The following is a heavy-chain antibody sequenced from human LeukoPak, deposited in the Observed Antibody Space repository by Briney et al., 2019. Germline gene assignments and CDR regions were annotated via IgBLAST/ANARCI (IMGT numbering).Heavy chain of an antibody. CDR2: ISSSGSTI. Sequence: GGFLRLSCAASGFTFSDYYMSWIRQAPGKGLEWVSYISSSGSTIYYADSVKGRFPISRDNAKNSLYLQMNSLIAEDTAMYYFAREIYGDYNFDYWGQGTLVTVS. J-gene: IGHJ4*02. CDR3: AREIYGDYNFDY. D-gene: IGHD4-17*01. V-gene: IGHV3-11*01. CDR1: GFTFSDYY.